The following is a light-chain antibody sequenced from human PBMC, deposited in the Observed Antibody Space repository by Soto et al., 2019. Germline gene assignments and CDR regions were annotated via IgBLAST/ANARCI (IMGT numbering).Light chain of an antibody. CDR1: QSVSSN. CDR3: QQYNNWAPLT. J-gene: IGKJ4*01. Sequence: EIVMTQSPATLSVSPGERATLSCRASQSVSSNLAWYQQKPGQAPRLLIYGASTRATGIPARFSGSGSGTEFTLTISSLQSEGFAVYYCQQYNNWAPLTFGGGTEVEIK. CDR2: GAS. V-gene: IGKV3-15*01.